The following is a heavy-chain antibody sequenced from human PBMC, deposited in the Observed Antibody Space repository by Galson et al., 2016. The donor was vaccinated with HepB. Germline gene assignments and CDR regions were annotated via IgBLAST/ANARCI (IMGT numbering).Heavy chain of an antibody. CDR3: ARSSGSYFDY. Sequence: SETLSLTCTVSGDSISSSNYYWGWVRQPPGKGLEWIGYTYYSGNTKYNPSLESRVTMSVDASKNQFSLKMRSVTAADTAVYFCARSSGSYFDYWGQGTLVSVSA. D-gene: IGHD2-15*01. CDR2: TYYSGNT. CDR1: GDSISSSNYY. V-gene: IGHV4-61*05. J-gene: IGHJ4*02.